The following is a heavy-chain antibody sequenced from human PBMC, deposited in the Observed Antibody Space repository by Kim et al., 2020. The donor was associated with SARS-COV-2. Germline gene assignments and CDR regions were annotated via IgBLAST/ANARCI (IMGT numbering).Heavy chain of an antibody. D-gene: IGHD3-10*01. CDR1: GFTFGDYA. CDR2: IRSKAYGGTT. CDR3: TRDRHYYGSGSYYNRYYYYGMDV. V-gene: IGHV3-49*03. J-gene: IGHJ6*02. Sequence: GGSLRLSCTASGFTFGDYAMSWFRQAPGKGLEWVGFIRSKAYGGTTEYAASVKGRFTISRDDSKSIAYLQMNSLKTEDTAVYYCTRDRHYYGSGSYYNRYYYYGMDVWGQGTTVTVSS.